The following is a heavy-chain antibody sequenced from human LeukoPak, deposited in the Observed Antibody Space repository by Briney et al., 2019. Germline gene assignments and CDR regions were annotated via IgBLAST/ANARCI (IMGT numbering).Heavy chain of an antibody. CDR1: GFTFSSSA. V-gene: IGHV3-23*01. J-gene: IGHJ4*02. CDR2: ISASGGST. CDR3: AKDQRESPHYLDS. Sequence: GGSLRLSCAASGFTFSSSAMSWVRQVPGKGLEWFSGISASGGSTYYADSVRGRFTISRDNSKNTLYVQMNSLRDEDTAVYYCAKDQRESPHYLDSWGQGTLVTVPS.